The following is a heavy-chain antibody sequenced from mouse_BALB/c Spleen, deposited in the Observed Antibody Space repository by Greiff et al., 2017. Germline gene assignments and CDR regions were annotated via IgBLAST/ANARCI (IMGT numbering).Heavy chain of an antibody. J-gene: IGHJ4*01. CDR2: IWSGGST. CDR1: GFSLTSYG. D-gene: IGHD1-1*01. CDR3: ARNYYGSSYYAMDY. V-gene: IGHV2-2*02. Sequence: VQLQESGPGLVQPSQSLSITCTVSGFSLTSYGVHWVRQSPGKGLEWLGVIWSGGSTDYNAAFISRLSISKDNSKSQVFFKMNSLQANDTAIYYCARNYYGSSYYAMDYWGQGTSVTVSS.